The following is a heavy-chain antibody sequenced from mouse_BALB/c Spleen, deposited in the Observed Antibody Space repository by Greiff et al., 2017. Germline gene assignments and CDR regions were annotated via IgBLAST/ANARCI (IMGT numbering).Heavy chain of an antibody. D-gene: IGHD1-1*01. V-gene: IGHV14-3*02. Sequence: VQLQQSGAELVKPGASVKLSCTASGFNIKDTYMHWVKQRPEQGLEWIGRIDPANGNTKYDPKFQGKATITADTSSNTAYLQLSSLTSEDTAVYYCARPDYYGSRGGYFDVWGAGTSVTVSS. CDR3: ARPDYYGSRGGYFDV. J-gene: IGHJ1*01. CDR1: GFNIKDTY. CDR2: IDPANGNT.